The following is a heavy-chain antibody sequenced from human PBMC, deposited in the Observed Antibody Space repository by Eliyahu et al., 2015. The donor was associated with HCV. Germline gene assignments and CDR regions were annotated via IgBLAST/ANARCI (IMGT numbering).Heavy chain of an antibody. CDR2: INHSGST. J-gene: IGHJ4*02. Sequence: XVQLQQWGAGLLKPSXTLSRTCAVYGXSFSAYYWTWFRQPPGKGLEWIGEINHSGSTNYNPFLKSRVTISVDTSKKQFSLKLSSVTAADTAVYYCARARGRRFGDLVADYWGQGTLVTVSS. CDR1: GXSFSAYY. CDR3: ARARGRRFGDLVADY. V-gene: IGHV4-34*01. D-gene: IGHD3-10*01.